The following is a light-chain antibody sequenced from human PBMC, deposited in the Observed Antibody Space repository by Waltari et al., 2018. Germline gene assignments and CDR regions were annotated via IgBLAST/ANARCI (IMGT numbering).Light chain of an antibody. Sequence: DIVMTQSPDSLPVSLRERATINCKSSQSIMYSSNNQNSLAWYQKKPGHPPKLLIYWASTRQSGVPDRFTGSWSGTDFTLTISSLQAEDVAVYYCQQYFVTPFTFGPGTRVEIK. CDR1: QSIMYSSNNQNS. J-gene: IGKJ3*01. CDR3: QQYFVTPFT. CDR2: WAS. V-gene: IGKV4-1*01.